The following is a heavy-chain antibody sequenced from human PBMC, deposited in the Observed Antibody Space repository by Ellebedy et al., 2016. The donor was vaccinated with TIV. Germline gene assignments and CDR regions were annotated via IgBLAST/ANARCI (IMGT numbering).Heavy chain of an antibody. J-gene: IGHJ3*01. D-gene: IGHD1-1*01. V-gene: IGHV3-7*01. Sequence: GESLKISCAASGFAFSSYWMSWVRQAPGKGLEWVANIKQDGSEKYYVDSVKGRFTISRDNAKNSLYLQMNSLRAEDTAVYYCARDRSPGTFWGQGKMVTVSS. CDR2: IKQDGSEK. CDR1: GFAFSSYW. CDR3: ARDRSPGTF.